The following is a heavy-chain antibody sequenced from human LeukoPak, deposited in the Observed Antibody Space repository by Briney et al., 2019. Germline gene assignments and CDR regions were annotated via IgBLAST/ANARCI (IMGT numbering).Heavy chain of an antibody. CDR2: ISYDGSNK. CDR3: AKAAVAGVLYNWFDP. Sequence: SLRLSCAASGFTFSSYGMHWVRQAPGKGLEWVAVISYDGSNKYYADSVKGRFTISRDNSKNTLYLQMNSLRAEDTAVYYCAKAAVAGVLYNWFDPWGQGTLVTVSS. D-gene: IGHD6-19*01. V-gene: IGHV3-30*18. J-gene: IGHJ5*02. CDR1: GFTFSSYG.